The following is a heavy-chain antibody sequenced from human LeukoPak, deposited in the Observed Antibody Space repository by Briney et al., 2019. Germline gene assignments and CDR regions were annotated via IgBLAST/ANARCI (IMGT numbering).Heavy chain of an antibody. D-gene: IGHD3-9*01. CDR3: AREVDILTGYYNDY. CDR2: INPLSGGT. V-gene: IGHV1-2*02. Sequence: GASVKVSCKASGYTFTRYYMLWVRQAAGQGVEWMGWINPLSGGTNHTQKFQARVTMTRQTTIRTAYMELSRLRSDATAVYYCAREVDILTGYYNDYWGQGTLVTVSS. J-gene: IGHJ4*02. CDR1: GYTFTRYY.